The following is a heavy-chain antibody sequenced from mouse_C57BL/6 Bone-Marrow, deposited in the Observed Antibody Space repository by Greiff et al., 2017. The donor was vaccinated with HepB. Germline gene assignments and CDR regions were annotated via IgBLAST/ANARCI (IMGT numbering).Heavy chain of an antibody. CDR1: GYTFTEYT. Sequence: QVQLKQSGAELVKPGASVKLSCKASGYTFTEYTIHWVKQRSGQGLEWIGWFYPGSGSIKYNEKFKDKATLTADKSSSTVYMELSRLTSEDSAVYFCARHEDRGDYYGSSYSYWGQGTTLTVSS. J-gene: IGHJ2*01. CDR3: ARHEDRGDYYGSSYSY. D-gene: IGHD1-1*01. CDR2: FYPGSGSI. V-gene: IGHV1-62-2*01.